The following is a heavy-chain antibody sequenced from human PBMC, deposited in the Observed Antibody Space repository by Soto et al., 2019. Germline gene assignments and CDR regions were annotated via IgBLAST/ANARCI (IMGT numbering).Heavy chain of an antibody. CDR2: ISSNGGST. CDR1: GFTFSSYA. J-gene: IGHJ4*02. CDR3: VKDRYVDY. Sequence: PGGSLRLSCSVFGFTFSSYAMHWVRQAPGKGLQYVSSISSNGGSTYYADSVKGRFTISRDNSKNTLYLQMSSLRVEDTALCYCVKDRYVDYWGQGALVTVSS. V-gene: IGHV3-64D*06.